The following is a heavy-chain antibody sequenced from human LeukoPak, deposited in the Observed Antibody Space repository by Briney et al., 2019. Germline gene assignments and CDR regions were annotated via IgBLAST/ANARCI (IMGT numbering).Heavy chain of an antibody. CDR2: IIRNTIYT. CDR1: GFTFSYYN. J-gene: IGHJ4*02. Sequence: GGSLRLSCAASGFTFSYYNMDWVRQTPGKGLEWVSSIIRNTIYTYYADSVKGRFTISRDNAKNSLYLQMNSLRVEDTAVYYCARVSRSGNYLYYHDYWGQGTLVTVSS. CDR3: ARVSRSGNYLYYHDY. V-gene: IGHV3-21*01. D-gene: IGHD3-22*01.